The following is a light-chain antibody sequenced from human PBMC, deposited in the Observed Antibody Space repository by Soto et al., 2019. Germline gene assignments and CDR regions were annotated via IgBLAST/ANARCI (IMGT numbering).Light chain of an antibody. J-gene: IGKJ4*01. Sequence: EIVLTQAPATLSLSPGERATLSCRASQSISGYLAWYQHRPGRAPRLLIYDASNRATGIPDRFSGRGSGTDLTLSISSREPEDFAVSYCQQRASWPLTFGGGT. CDR2: DAS. CDR3: QQRASWPLT. CDR1: QSISGY. V-gene: IGKV3-11*01.